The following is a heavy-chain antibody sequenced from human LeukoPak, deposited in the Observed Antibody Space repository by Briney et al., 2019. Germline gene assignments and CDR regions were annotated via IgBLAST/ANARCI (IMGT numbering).Heavy chain of an antibody. J-gene: IGHJ4*02. D-gene: IGHD2-21*01. CDR3: ARDAGVSEKIPYYFDY. Sequence: PSETLSLTCTVSGGSISSYYWSWIRQPPGKGLEWIGYIYYSGSTNYNPSLKSRVTISVDTSKNQFSLKLSSVTAADTAVYYCARDAGVSEKIPYYFDYWGQGTLVTVSS. CDR2: IYYSGST. V-gene: IGHV4-59*12. CDR1: GGSISSYY.